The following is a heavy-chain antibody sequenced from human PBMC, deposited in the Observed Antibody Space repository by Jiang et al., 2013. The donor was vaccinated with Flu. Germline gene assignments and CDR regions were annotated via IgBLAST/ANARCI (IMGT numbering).Heavy chain of an antibody. D-gene: IGHD1-14*01. J-gene: IGHJ4*02. Sequence: KSRVTLSVDTSKNQFSLKLSSVTAADTAVYYCAREGITPRIFDYWGQGTLVTVSS. V-gene: IGHV4-59*01. CDR3: AREGITPRIFDY.